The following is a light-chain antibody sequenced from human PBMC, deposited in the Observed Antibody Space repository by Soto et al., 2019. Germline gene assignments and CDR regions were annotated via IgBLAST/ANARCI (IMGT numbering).Light chain of an antibody. V-gene: IGKV3-20*01. CDR1: QSVSSSY. J-gene: IGKJ1*01. CDR3: QEYGSSPPWT. CDR2: GAS. Sequence: IGWTQSAGTLSLSRGEGDTGSCRAIQSVSSSYLAWYQQKPGQAPRLLIYGASSRATGIPDRFSGSGYRTDFTLTIRRLEPDDFAAHSCQEYGSSPPWTFGQGTKVDIK.